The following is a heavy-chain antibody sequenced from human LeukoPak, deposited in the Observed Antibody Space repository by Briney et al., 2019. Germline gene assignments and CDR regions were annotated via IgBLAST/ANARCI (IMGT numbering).Heavy chain of an antibody. Sequence: GGSLRLSCAASGFTFSDYYMSWIRQAPGKGLEWVSYISSSGSTMYYADSVKGRFTISRDNAKNSLCLQMNSLRAEDTAVYYCASHNTMNWFDPWGQGTLVTVSS. J-gene: IGHJ5*02. CDR2: ISSSGSTM. V-gene: IGHV3-11*04. CDR1: GFTFSDYY. D-gene: IGHD1-14*01. CDR3: ASHNTMNWFDP.